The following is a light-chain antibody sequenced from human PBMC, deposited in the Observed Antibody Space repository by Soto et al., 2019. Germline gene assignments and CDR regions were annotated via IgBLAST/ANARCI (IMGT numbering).Light chain of an antibody. CDR3: QQYYNWPRT. J-gene: IGKJ1*01. CDR1: QTVRNNY. CDR2: DAS. Sequence: EFVLTQSPGTLSLSPGERATLSCRASQTVRNNYLAWYQQKPGQAPRLLIYDASSRATGIPDRFSGGGSGTDFTLTISRLEPEDFAVYYCQQYYNWPRTFGQGTKVDIK. V-gene: IGKV3-20*01.